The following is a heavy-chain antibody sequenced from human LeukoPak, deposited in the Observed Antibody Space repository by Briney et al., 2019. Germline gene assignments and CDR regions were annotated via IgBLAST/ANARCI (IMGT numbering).Heavy chain of an antibody. V-gene: IGHV4-59*08. Sequence: PSETLSHTCTVSGGSIDSYYWSWIRQPPGKGLEWIGYIFYGGSTKYNSSLQSRVTISVDTSKNQFSLNLSSVTAADTAVYYCARHPRGYCTNGVCYYYMDVWGKGTPVTVSS. D-gene: IGHD2-8*01. J-gene: IGHJ6*03. CDR2: IFYGGST. CDR3: ARHPRGYCTNGVCYYYMDV. CDR1: GGSIDSYY.